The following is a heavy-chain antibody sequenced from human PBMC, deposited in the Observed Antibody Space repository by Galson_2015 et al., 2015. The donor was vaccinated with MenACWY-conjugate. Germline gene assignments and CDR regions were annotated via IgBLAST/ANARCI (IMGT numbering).Heavy chain of an antibody. CDR3: ARVSDTWYMDV. J-gene: IGHJ6*03. Sequence: SLRLSCAASGFTFGTYGIHWVRQAPAKGLEWVALIWDDGSYKYYADSVKGRFTISRDNSKNTLYLQMNSLRAEDTAVYYCARVSDTWYMDVWGKGTTVTVSS. CDR1: GFTFGTYG. V-gene: IGHV3-33*08. CDR2: IWDDGSYK. D-gene: IGHD2-2*02.